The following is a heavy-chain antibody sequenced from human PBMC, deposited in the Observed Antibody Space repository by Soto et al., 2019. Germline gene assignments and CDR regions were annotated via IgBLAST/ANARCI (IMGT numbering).Heavy chain of an antibody. CDR1: GYTFTGYY. D-gene: IGHD3-16*02. CDR2: INPNSGGT. CDR3: ARGAPAYDYVWGSYRPNYGMDG. Sequence: QVQLVQSGAEVKKPGASVKVSCKASGYTFTGYYMHWVRQAPGQGLEWMGWINPNSGGTNYAQKFQGWVNMTSDTSISTAYMELSRLRSDDTAGYYCARGAPAYDYVWGSYRPNYGMDGWGQGTTVTVSS. V-gene: IGHV1-2*04. J-gene: IGHJ6*02.